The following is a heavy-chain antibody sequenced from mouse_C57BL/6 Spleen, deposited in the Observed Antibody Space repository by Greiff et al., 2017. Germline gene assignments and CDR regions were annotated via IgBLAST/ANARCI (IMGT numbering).Heavy chain of an antibody. D-gene: IGHD1-1*01. Sequence: VKLMESGAELAKPGASVKLSCKASGYTFTSYWMHWVKQRPGQGLEWIGYINPSSGYTQYNQKFKDKATLTADKSSSTAYMQLSSLTYEDSAVYYCARTGTTVVSRADFVAYWGQGTLVTVSA. CDR3: ARTGTTVVSRADFVAY. J-gene: IGHJ3*01. V-gene: IGHV1-7*01. CDR2: INPSSGYT. CDR1: GYTFTSYW.